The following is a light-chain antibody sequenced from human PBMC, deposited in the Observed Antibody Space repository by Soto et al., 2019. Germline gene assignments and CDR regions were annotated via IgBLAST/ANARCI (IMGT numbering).Light chain of an antibody. CDR3: GTWDSSLSALYV. Sequence: QEVTISCSGSSSNIGSNYVSWYQQLPGTAPKLLIYDNNKRPSGIPDRFSGSKSGTSATLGITGLQTGDEADYYCGTWDSSLSALYVFGTGTKVTVL. V-gene: IGLV1-51*01. CDR2: DNN. CDR1: SSNIGSNY. J-gene: IGLJ1*01.